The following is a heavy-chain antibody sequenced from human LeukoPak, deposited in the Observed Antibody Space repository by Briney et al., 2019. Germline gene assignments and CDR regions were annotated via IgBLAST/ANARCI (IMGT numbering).Heavy chain of an antibody. Sequence: PSDTLSLTCAVSGYSISSGYYWGWIRQPPGKGLEWIGSIYHSGRTYYNPSLKSRVTISVDTSKKQFSLKLSSVTAADTAVYYCARAGYSYGFFDYWGQGTLVTVSS. D-gene: IGHD5-18*01. J-gene: IGHJ4*02. CDR3: ARAGYSYGFFDY. CDR2: IYHSGRT. V-gene: IGHV4-38-2*01. CDR1: GYSISSGYY.